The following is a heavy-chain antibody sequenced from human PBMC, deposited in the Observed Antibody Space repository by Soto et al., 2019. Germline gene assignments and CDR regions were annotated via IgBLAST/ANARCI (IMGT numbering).Heavy chain of an antibody. J-gene: IGHJ5*02. V-gene: IGHV6-1*01. Sequence: PSQTLSLTCAISADSVSSNSAAWNWIRQSPSRGLEWLGRTYYSSNWYPEYALSLMSRITITPDTSKNQISLHLHSVTPEDTAAYYCARSPGGVFGIILEGSNGLAPWGQGSLVTVSS. CDR3: ARSPGGVFGIILEGSNGLAP. D-gene: IGHD2-2*01. CDR2: TYYSSNWYP. CDR1: ADSVSSNSAA.